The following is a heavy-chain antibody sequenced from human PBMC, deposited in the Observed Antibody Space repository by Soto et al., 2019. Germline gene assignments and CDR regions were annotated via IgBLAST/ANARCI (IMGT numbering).Heavy chain of an antibody. V-gene: IGHV4-30-4*01. J-gene: IGHJ4*02. Sequence: SETLSLTCAVYGGSFSDYYWSWIRQPPGKGLEWIGYIYYSGSTYYNPSLKSRVTISVDTSKNQFSLKLSSVTAADTAVYYCARGVTTLGSFDYWGQGTLVTVSS. CDR1: GGSFSDYY. CDR2: IYYSGST. D-gene: IGHD4-17*01. CDR3: ARGVTTLGSFDY.